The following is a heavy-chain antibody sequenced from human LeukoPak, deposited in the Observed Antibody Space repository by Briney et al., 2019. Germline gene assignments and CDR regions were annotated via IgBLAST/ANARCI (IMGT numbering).Heavy chain of an antibody. D-gene: IGHD3-10*01. V-gene: IGHV4-34*01. J-gene: IGHJ6*02. Sequence: PSETLSLTCAVYGGSFSGYYWSWIRQPPGKGLEWIGEINHSGSTNYNPSLKSRVTISVDTSKNQFSLKLSSVTAADTAVYYCARVLGAHYYGSGSYYKPPHGYCYYGMDVWGQGTTVTVSS. CDR2: INHSGST. CDR3: ARVLGAHYYGSGSYYKPPHGYCYYGMDV. CDR1: GGSFSGYY.